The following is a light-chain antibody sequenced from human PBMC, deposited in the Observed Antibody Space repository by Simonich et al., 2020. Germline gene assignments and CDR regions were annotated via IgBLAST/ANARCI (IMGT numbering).Light chain of an antibody. Sequence: QSALTQPASVSGSPGQSITISCTGTSRAVGGYNYVSWYQQHPGQAPKLMIYDVKKRPSGVSKRFSGSNSGNTASQTISELQAEDDADYYCSSYTSSSSVVFGGGTKLTVL. CDR1: SRAVGGYNY. J-gene: IGLJ2*01. CDR2: DVK. CDR3: SSYTSSSSVV. V-gene: IGLV2-14*01.